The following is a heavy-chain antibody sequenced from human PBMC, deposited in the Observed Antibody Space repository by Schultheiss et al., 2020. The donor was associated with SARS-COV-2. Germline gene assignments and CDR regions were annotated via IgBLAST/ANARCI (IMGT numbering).Heavy chain of an antibody. Sequence: ASVKVSCKASGYTFTSYDINWVRQATGQGLEWMGWMNPNNGDTNYAQKFQGRVTMTRDTSISTAYMELSWLRSDDTAVYYCARSLRKGDYFDYWGQGTLVTVSS. V-gene: IGHV1-2*02. J-gene: IGHJ4*02. D-gene: IGHD3-3*01. CDR1: GYTFTSYD. CDR3: ARSLRKGDYFDY. CDR2: MNPNNGDT.